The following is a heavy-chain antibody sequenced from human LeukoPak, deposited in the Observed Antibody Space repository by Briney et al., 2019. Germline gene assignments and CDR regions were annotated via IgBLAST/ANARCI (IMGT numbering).Heavy chain of an antibody. V-gene: IGHV3-9*01. CDR1: GFTFDDYA. CDR3: ARENVSSSWSLDAFDI. J-gene: IGHJ3*02. Sequence: PGRSLRLSCAASGFTFDDYAMHWVRQAPGKGLEWVSGISWNSGSIGYADSVKGRFTISRDNSKNTLYLQMNSLRAEDTAVYYCARENVSSSWSLDAFDIWGQGTMVTVSS. D-gene: IGHD6-13*01. CDR2: ISWNSGSI.